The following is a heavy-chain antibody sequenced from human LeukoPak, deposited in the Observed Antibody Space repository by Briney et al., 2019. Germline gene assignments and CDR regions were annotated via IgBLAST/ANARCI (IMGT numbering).Heavy chain of an antibody. CDR1: GYSISSLYY. D-gene: IGHD2-2*01. CDR3: ARLGYCSSTSCYPDY. V-gene: IGHV4-38-2*01. CDR2: IHHSGST. Sequence: SETLSLTCAVSGYSISSLYYWGWIRQPPGKGLEWITSIHHSGSTDYNPSLKSRVTISVDTSKNQFSLKLRYVTAADTAVYYCARLGYCSSTSCYPDYWGQGTLVTVSS. J-gene: IGHJ4*02.